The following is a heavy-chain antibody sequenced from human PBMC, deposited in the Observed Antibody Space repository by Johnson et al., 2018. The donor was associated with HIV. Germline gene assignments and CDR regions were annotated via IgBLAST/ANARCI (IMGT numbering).Heavy chain of an antibody. CDR3: VRDFGHWDDAFGF. D-gene: IGHD7-27*01. Sequence: MQLVESGGNLVQPGGALRLSCAASGFNFTYYWMSWVRQAPGKGLEWVANIKRDGSETYYGDSVKGRFTISRDNAKNSLYLQMNSLRVEDTAMYYCVRDFGHWDDAFGFWGRGTKVTVSS. J-gene: IGHJ3*01. CDR2: IKRDGSET. V-gene: IGHV3-7*05. CDR1: GFNFTYYW.